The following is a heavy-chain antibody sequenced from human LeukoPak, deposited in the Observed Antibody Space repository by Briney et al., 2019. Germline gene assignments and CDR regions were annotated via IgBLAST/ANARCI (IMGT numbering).Heavy chain of an antibody. CDR3: ARGYYDILTGSFDYFDY. CDR2: ISSSSSYI. Sequence: PGGSLRLSCAASGFTFSSYSMNWVRQAPGKALEWVSSISSSSSYIYYADSVKGRFTISRDNAKNSLYLQMNSLRAEDTAVYYCARGYYDILTGSFDYFDYWGQGTLVTVSS. J-gene: IGHJ4*02. CDR1: GFTFSSYS. D-gene: IGHD3-9*01. V-gene: IGHV3-21*01.